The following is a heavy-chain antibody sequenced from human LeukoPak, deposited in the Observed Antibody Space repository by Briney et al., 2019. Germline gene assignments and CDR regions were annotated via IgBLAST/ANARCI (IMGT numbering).Heavy chain of an antibody. J-gene: IGHJ4*02. CDR1: GFAFSSYA. CDR2: ISYDGSNK. D-gene: IGHD5-12*01. V-gene: IGHV3-30-3*01. Sequence: GGSLRLSCAASGFAFSSYAMHWVRQAPGKGLEWVAVISYDGSNKYYADSVKGRFTISRDNSKNTLYLQMNSLRAEDTAVYYCARGGVATAKDYWGQGTLVTVSS. CDR3: ARGGVATAKDY.